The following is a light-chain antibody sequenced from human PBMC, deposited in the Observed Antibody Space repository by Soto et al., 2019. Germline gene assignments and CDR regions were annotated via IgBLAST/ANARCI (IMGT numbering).Light chain of an antibody. CDR3: QQTYISLLT. Sequence: IRMNQSPSSLSAYVGDRVTITCRASQGIRNDLGWYQQKPGKAPKLLIYAASSLQSGVPSRFSGSGSGTDFTLTISSLQPEDFATYYCQQTYISLLTFGGGTKADIK. V-gene: IGKV1-6*01. CDR2: AAS. CDR1: QGIRND. J-gene: IGKJ4*01.